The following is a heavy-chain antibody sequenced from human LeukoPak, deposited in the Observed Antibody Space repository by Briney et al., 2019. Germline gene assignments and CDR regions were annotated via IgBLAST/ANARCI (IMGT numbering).Heavy chain of an antibody. CDR2: ISGSGGST. D-gene: IGHD1-26*01. CDR1: GFTFSSYA. Sequence: GGSLRLSCAASGFTFSSYAMSWVRQAPGKGLEWVSAISGSGGSTYYADSVKGRFTISRDNSKNTLYLQMNSLRAEDTAVYYWAKDPYFGSYYVSYLDYWGQGALVNVSS. J-gene: IGHJ4*02. V-gene: IGHV3-23*01. CDR3: AKDPYFGSYYVSYLDY.